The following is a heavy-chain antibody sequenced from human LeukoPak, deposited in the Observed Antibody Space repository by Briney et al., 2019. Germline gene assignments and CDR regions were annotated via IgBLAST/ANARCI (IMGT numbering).Heavy chain of an antibody. CDR1: GFTFSSYW. CDR3: VRVSSYGLSAFDI. J-gene: IGHJ3*02. CDR2: INSDGSTT. V-gene: IGHV3-74*01. Sequence: GSLRLSCAASGFTFSSYWMHWVRQAPGKGLVWVSRINSDGSTTDYAASVKGRFTISRDNAKNTLYLQMNSLRAEDTAVYYCVRVSSYGLSAFDIWGQGTMVTVSS. D-gene: IGHD5-18*01.